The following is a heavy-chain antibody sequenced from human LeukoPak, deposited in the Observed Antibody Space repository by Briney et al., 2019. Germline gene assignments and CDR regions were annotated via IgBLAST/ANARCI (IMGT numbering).Heavy chain of an antibody. J-gene: IGHJ5*02. D-gene: IGHD4-11*01. CDR3: ARVGPTVTTNWFDP. CDR2: INHSGST. V-gene: IGHV4-34*01. Sequence: SETLSLTCTVSGGSISSYYWSWIRQPAGKGLEWIGEINHSGSTNYNPSLKSRVTISVDTSKNQFSLKLSSVTAADTAVYYCARVGPTVTTNWFDPWGQGTLVTVSS. CDR1: GGSISSYY.